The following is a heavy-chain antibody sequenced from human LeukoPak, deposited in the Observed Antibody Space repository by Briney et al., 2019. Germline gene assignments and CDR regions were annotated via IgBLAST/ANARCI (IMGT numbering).Heavy chain of an antibody. J-gene: IGHJ4*02. Sequence: GGSMRLSCAASGFIFYNSGMAWLRQAPGQGLEWVSVISNSGGSAWNADSVKGRFTVSRDNFKTTLYLQMNSLRVEDTAVYYCAKSGYNRFDYWGQGTLVTVSS. CDR1: GFIFYNSG. CDR2: ISNSGGSA. D-gene: IGHD5-24*01. CDR3: AKSGYNRFDY. V-gene: IGHV3-23*01.